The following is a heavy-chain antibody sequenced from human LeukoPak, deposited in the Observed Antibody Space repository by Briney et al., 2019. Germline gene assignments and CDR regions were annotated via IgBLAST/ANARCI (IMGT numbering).Heavy chain of an antibody. J-gene: IGHJ4*02. D-gene: IGHD6-19*01. CDR2: ISSSGSTI. Sequence: PGGSLRLSCAASGFIFSDYYMSWVRQAAGKGLEWISYISSSGSTIYYADSVKGRVTISRDNAKNSLFLQMNSLRAEDTAVYYCAKSGKGYTSGPFDYWGQGTLVTVSS. CDR1: GFIFSDYY. CDR3: AKSGKGYTSGPFDY. V-gene: IGHV3-11*01.